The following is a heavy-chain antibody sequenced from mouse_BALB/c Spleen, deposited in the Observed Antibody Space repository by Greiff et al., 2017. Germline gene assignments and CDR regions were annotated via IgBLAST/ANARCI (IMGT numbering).Heavy chain of an antibody. CDR2: ISSGSSTI. CDR3: AGCYGNSWFAY. J-gene: IGHJ3*01. V-gene: IGHV5-17*02. Sequence: EVKVVESGGGLVQPGGSRKLSCAASGFTFSSFGMHWVRQAPEKGLEWVAYISSGSSTIYYADTVKGRFTISRDNPKNTLFLQMTSLRSEDTAMYYCAGCYGNSWFAYWGQGTLVTVSA. CDR1: GFTFSSFG. D-gene: IGHD2-1*01.